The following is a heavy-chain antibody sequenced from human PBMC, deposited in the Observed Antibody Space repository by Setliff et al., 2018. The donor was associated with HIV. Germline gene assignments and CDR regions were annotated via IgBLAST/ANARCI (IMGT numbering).Heavy chain of an antibody. J-gene: IGHJ4*01. Sequence: ASVKVSCKASGYTFTSYGISWVRQAPGQGLEWMGWISTYNADTNYAQNLQGRVTMTTDTSTSTAYMELRSLRSDDTAVYYCAREDTAPPARANGVFDFWGQGSLVTVSS. V-gene: IGHV1-18*01. CDR1: GYTFTSYG. CDR2: ISTYNADT. CDR3: AREDTAPPARANGVFDF. D-gene: IGHD5-18*01.